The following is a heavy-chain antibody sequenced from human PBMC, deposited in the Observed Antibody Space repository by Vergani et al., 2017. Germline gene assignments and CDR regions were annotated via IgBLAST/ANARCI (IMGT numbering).Heavy chain of an antibody. CDR3: ARHFGPRDRRGQCLLTH. CDR1: GYSISSGYY. CDR2: IYHSGST. V-gene: IGHV4-38-2*01. J-gene: IGHJ4*02. Sequence: QVQLQESGPGLVKPSETLSLTCAVSGYSISSGYYWGWIRQPPGKGLEWIGSIYHSGSTYYNPSLKSRVTISVDTSKNQFSLKLSSVTAADTAVYYCARHFGPRDRRGQCLLTHWGQGTLVTVSS. D-gene: IGHD6-19*01.